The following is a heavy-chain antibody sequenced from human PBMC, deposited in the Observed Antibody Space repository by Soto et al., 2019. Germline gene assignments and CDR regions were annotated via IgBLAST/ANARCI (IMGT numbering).Heavy chain of an antibody. CDR3: ARDPSYYGMDV. Sequence: QVQLVQSGAEEKKPGASVKVSCKASGYTFTTYAMHWVRQAPGQRLEWMGWINAGNGNTKYSQKFQGRVTITRDTSASTAYMELSSLRSEDTAVYYCARDPSYYGMDVWGQGTTVTVSS. V-gene: IGHV1-3*05. CDR2: INAGNGNT. J-gene: IGHJ6*02. CDR1: GYTFTTYA.